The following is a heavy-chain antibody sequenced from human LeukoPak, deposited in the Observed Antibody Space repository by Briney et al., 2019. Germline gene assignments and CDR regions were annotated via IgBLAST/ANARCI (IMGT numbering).Heavy chain of an antibody. CDR2: ISGSGDST. CDR3: ARVGGTRYYFDF. J-gene: IGHJ4*02. D-gene: IGHD1-1*01. V-gene: IGHV3-23*01. CDR1: GLTFSSCA. Sequence: GGSLRLSCAASGLTFSSCAMSWVRQAPGKGLEWVSGISGSGDSTYYADSVKGRFTISRDNSKNALYLQLNSLRAEDTAVYYCARVGGTRYYFDFWGQGTLVTVSS.